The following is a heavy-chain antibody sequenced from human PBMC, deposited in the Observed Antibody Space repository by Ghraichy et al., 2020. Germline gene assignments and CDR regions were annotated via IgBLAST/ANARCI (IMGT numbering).Heavy chain of an antibody. CDR2: IYYTGST. CDR3: ARDGGAVGGVFP. CDR1: GGSISSGGYD. V-gene: IGHV4-31*03. D-gene: IGHD3-16*01. J-gene: IGHJ5*02. Sequence: SETLSLTCTVSGGSISSGGYDWSWIRQHPRKGLEWIGYIYYTGSTYYNPSLKSRANISVDTSKNQFSLKLSSVTAADTAVYYCARDGGAVGGVFPWGQGTLVTVSS.